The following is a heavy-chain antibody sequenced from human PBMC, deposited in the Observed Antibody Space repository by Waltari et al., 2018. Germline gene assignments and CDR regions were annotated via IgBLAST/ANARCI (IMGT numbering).Heavy chain of an antibody. D-gene: IGHD2-2*01. CDR1: GGSISSGGYF. CDR2: IYYSGST. Sequence: QVQLQESGPGLVKPSQTPSLTCTVSGGSISSGGYFWSWIRQHPGKGLEWVGYIYYSGSTYYNPSLKSRLTISVDTSKNQFSLTLSSVTAADTAIYYCARVPEYCSSTTSCYGGGWFDPWGQGTLVTVSS. V-gene: IGHV4-31*03. CDR3: ARVPEYCSSTTSCYGGGWFDP. J-gene: IGHJ5*02.